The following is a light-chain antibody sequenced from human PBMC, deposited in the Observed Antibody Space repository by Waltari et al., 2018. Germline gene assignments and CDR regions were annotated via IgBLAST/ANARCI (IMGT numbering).Light chain of an antibody. CDR3: DSYAGSNNFVV. V-gene: IGLV2-8*01. CDR2: EVY. CDR1: SSDVGGYNY. J-gene: IGLJ3*02. Sequence: QSALTQPPSASGSPGQSVTISCTGTSSDVGGYNYVSWYQHHPGKAPKLLIYEVYKRPSGGPDRFSGSKSGNTASLTVSGLQPEDEADYYCDSYAGSNNFVVFGGGTKLTVL.